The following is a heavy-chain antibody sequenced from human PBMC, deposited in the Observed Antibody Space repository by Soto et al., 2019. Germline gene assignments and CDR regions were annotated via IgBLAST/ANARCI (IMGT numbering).Heavy chain of an antibody. CDR1: GGSISSSSYY. CDR3: AGDIVLNWFDP. J-gene: IGHJ5*02. Sequence: QLQLQESGPGLVKPSETLSLTCTVSGGSISSSSYYWGWIRQPPGKGLEWIGSFYYSGSTYYNPSLKSRVTISVDTSKNQFSLKLSSVTAADTAVYYCAGDIVLNWFDPWGQGTLVTVSS. V-gene: IGHV4-39*01. CDR2: FYYSGST. D-gene: IGHD2-8*01.